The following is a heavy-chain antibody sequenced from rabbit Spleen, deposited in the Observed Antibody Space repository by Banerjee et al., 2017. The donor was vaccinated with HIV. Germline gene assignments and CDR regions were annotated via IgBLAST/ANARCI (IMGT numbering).Heavy chain of an antibody. Sequence: QSLEESGGDLVQPEGSLTLTCTASGFSFSGGYYMCWVRQAPGKGLECIACIYAGSSDSTYYANWAKGRLTISKASSTTVTLQMTSLTVADTATYFCARDTGTSFSTYGMDLWGPGTLVTVS. CDR1: GFSFSGGYY. CDR2: IYAGSSDST. V-gene: IGHV1S40*01. D-gene: IGHD7-1*01. CDR3: ARDTGTSFSTYGMDL. J-gene: IGHJ6*01.